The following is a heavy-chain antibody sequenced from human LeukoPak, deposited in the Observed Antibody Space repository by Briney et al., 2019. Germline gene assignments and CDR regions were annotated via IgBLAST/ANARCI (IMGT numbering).Heavy chain of an antibody. CDR1: SGSFRAYY. Sequence: SSETQSLNSVVGSGSFRAYYWSWIRQPPGKGQEWIGEVTHTGSTNYKPSLKSRVTISVDTSKNHFSLKLSSVTAADTAVYYCARGRPSIAVATTGIDYWGQGTLVTVSS. D-gene: IGHD6-19*01. V-gene: IGHV4-34*01. CDR3: ARGRPSIAVATTGIDY. CDR2: VTHTGST. J-gene: IGHJ4*02.